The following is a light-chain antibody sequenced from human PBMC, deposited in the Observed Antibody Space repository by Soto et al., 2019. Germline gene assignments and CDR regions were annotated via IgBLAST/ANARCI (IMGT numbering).Light chain of an antibody. CDR2: AAS. Sequence: DIQMTQSPSSLSASVGDRVTITCRASQGIRDALGWYQQKPRKAPKRLIYAASSLQSGVPSRFGGSGSGTEVTLTISNLQPEDFATYYCLQHNSYPQTFGQGTKVEIK. J-gene: IGKJ1*01. CDR1: QGIRDA. V-gene: IGKV1-17*02. CDR3: LQHNSYPQT.